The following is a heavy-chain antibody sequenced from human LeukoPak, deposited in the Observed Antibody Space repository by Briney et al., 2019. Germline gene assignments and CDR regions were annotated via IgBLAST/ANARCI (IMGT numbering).Heavy chain of an antibody. CDR3: ASRYYYDSSGYVG. D-gene: IGHD3-22*01. Sequence: SETLSLTCTVSGGSISSYYWSWIRQPPGKGPEWIGYIYYSGSTNYNPSLKSRVTISVDTSKNQFSLKLSSVTAADTAVYYCASRYYYDSSGYVGWGQGTLVTVSS. CDR2: IYYSGST. CDR1: GGSISSYY. V-gene: IGHV4-59*01. J-gene: IGHJ4*02.